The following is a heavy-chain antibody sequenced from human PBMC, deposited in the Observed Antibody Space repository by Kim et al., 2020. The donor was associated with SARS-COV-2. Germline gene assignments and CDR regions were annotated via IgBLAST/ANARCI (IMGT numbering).Heavy chain of an antibody. V-gene: IGHV1-69*04. CDR3: ARGFHVDTAMPLDYGMDV. CDR1: GGTFSSYA. CDR2: IIPILGIA. J-gene: IGHJ6*02. Sequence: SVKVSCKASGGTFSSYAISWVRQAPGQGLEWMGRIIPILGIANYAQKFQGRVTITADKSTSTAYMELSSLRSEDTAVYYCARGFHVDTAMPLDYGMDVWGQGTTVTVSS. D-gene: IGHD5-18*01.